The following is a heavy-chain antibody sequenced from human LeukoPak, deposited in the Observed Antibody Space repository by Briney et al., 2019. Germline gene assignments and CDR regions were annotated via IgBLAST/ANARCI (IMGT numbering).Heavy chain of an antibody. CDR2: IHESGST. J-gene: IGHJ5*02. Sequence: SETLSLTCGVSGHSFSSDSFWGWIRPPPGQGLEWIGSIHESGSTFYNPSLKSRVTISIDTSKNQFSLNVNSVTAADAAVYYCARASRPSNSWFDPWGQGTVVTVSS. CDR1: GHSFSSDSF. V-gene: IGHV4-38-2*01. CDR3: ARASRPSNSWFDP. D-gene: IGHD6-6*01.